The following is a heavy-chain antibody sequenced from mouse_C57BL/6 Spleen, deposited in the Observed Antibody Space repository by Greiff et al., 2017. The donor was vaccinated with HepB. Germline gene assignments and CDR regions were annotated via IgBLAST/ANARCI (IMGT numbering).Heavy chain of an antibody. D-gene: IGHD1-1*01. CDR3: AIGGNYGSSYGAY. Sequence: QVQLQQPGAELVRPGTSVKLSCKASGYTFTSYWMHWVKQRPGQGLEWIGVIDPSDSYTNYNQKFKGKATLTVDTSSSTAYMQLSSLTSEDSAVYYCAIGGNYGSSYGAYWGQGTLVTVSA. J-gene: IGHJ3*01. V-gene: IGHV1-59*01. CDR1: GYTFTSYW. CDR2: IDPSDSYT.